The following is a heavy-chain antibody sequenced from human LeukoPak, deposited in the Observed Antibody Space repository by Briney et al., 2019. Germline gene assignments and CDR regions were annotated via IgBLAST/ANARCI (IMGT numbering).Heavy chain of an antibody. CDR1: GGSFSGYY. D-gene: IGHD3-22*01. V-gene: IGHV4-34*01. CDR2: INHSGST. J-gene: IGHJ4*02. Sequence: SETQSLTCAVYGGSFSGYYWSWIRQPPGKGLEWIGEINHSGSTNYNPSLKSRVTISVDTSKNQFSLKLSSVTAADTAVYYCARASPNYYDSSGKESYYFDYWGQGTLVTVSS. CDR3: ARASPNYYDSSGKESYYFDY.